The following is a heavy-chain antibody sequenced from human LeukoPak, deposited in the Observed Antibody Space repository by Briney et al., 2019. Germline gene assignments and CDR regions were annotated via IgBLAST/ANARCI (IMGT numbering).Heavy chain of an antibody. CDR3: AKGIRVAAARWYFDL. CDR1: GFTFSSYA. CDR2: ISGSGGST. J-gene: IGHJ2*01. V-gene: IGHV3-23*01. Sequence: GGSLRLSCAASGFTFSSYAMSWVRQAPGKGLEWVSAISGSGGSTYYADSVKGRFTISRDNSKNTLYLQMNSLRAEDTAEYYCAKGIRVAAARWYFDLWGRGTLVTVSS. D-gene: IGHD6-13*01.